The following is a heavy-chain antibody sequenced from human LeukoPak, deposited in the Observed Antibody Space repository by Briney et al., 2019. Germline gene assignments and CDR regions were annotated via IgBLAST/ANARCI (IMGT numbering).Heavy chain of an antibody. CDR3: ARQSFYDILTGYYHGRNNFDY. CDR1: GGSISSSSYY. Sequence: SSETLSLTCTVSGGSISSSSYYWGWIRQPPGKGLEWIGSIYYSGSTYYNPSLKSRVTISVGTSKNQFSLKLSSVTAADTAVYYCARQSFYDILTGYYHGRNNFDYWGQGTLVTVSS. CDR2: IYYSGST. D-gene: IGHD3-9*01. J-gene: IGHJ4*02. V-gene: IGHV4-39*01.